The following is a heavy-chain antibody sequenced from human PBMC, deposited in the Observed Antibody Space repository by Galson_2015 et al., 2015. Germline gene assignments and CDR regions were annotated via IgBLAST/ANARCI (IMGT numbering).Heavy chain of an antibody. V-gene: IGHV3-23*01. J-gene: IGHJ4*02. CDR2: ISTSGDST. Sequence: SLRLSCAASGFTFSSYYMSWVRRAPGKGLEWVSAISTSGDSTYYADPVRGRFTISRDNSKKTLYLQMNSLRAEDTAIYYCAKDGYSDGYSFDSWGQGTLVTVSS. D-gene: IGHD5-18*01. CDR1: GFTFSSYY. CDR3: AKDGYSDGYSFDS.